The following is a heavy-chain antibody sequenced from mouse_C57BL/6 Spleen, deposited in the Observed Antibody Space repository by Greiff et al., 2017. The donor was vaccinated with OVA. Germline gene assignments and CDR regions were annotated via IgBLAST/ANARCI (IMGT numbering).Heavy chain of an antibody. V-gene: IGHV1-55*01. CDR1: GYTFTSYW. CDR3: ARQTAQATFLAY. D-gene: IGHD3-2*02. J-gene: IGHJ3*01. Sequence: VQLQQPGAELVKPGASVKMSCKASGYTFTSYWITWVKQRPGQGLEWIGDIYPGSGSTNYNEKFKSKATLTVDTSSSTAYMQLSSLTSEDSAVYYCARQTAQATFLAYWGQGTLVTVSA. CDR2: IYPGSGST.